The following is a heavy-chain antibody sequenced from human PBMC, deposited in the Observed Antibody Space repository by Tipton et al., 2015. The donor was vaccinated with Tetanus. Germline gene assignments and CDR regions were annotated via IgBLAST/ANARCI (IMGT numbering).Heavy chain of an antibody. J-gene: IGHJ5*02. CDR3: ARDRHYCRGGNCYQDRFDP. D-gene: IGHD2-15*01. CDR2: IYHSGST. Sequence: TLSLTCSLSGGSISNSEYYWAWIRQPPGKGLEWIAYIYHSGSTYYNPSLRSRLSISVDTSKNQLSLRLSSVTAADTAVYYCARDRHYCRGGNCYQDRFDPWGQGTLVTVSS. CDR1: GGSISNSEYY. V-gene: IGHV4-31*03.